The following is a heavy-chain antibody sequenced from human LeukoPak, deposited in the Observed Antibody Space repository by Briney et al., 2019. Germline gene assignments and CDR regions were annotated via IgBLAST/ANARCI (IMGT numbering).Heavy chain of an antibody. V-gene: IGHV4-59*01. D-gene: IGHD3-16*01. J-gene: IGHJ4*02. Sequence: SETLSLTGTVSGGSISSYYWSWIRQPPGKGLEWIGYIYYSGSTNYNPSLKSRVTISVDTSKNQFSLKLSSVTAADTAVYYCARDGGGSYYFDYWGQGTLVTVSS. CDR2: IYYSGST. CDR1: GGSISSYY. CDR3: ARDGGGSYYFDY.